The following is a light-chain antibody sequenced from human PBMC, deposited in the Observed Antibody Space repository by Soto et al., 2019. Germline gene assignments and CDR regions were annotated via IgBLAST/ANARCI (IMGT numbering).Light chain of an antibody. V-gene: IGKV3-15*01. CDR2: GAS. CDR3: QQFNNWPLT. J-gene: IGKJ4*01. Sequence: EIVMTQSPATLSVSLGDGVTLSCRARQSIRGDLAWYQQKPGQTPRLLIYGASTRATGVPARFSGSGSGTEFTLTISSLQSEDSAVYYCQQFNNWPLTFGGGTKVEIK. CDR1: QSIRGD.